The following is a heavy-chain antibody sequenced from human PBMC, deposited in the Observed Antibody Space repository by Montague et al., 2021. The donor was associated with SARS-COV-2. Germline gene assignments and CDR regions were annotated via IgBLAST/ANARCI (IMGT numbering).Heavy chain of an antibody. CDR1: GVSISSGSYY. J-gene: IGHJ4*02. CDR2: VYHTGST. CDR3: VREKYYFDDSGSK. V-gene: IGHV4-61*01. D-gene: IGHD3-22*01. Sequence: SETLSLTCSVSGVSISSGSYYWGWVRQPPGKGLEWIGYVYHTGSTNYNPSLKSRVTPSIDTSKNQFSLNLTSVTAADTAVYYCVREKYYFDDSGSKWGQGTLVTV.